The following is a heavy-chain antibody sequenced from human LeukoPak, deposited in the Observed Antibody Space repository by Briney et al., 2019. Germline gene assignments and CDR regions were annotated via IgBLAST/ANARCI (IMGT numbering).Heavy chain of an antibody. CDR2: IKKDGSEE. CDR3: ARDLSGVAGYTYGRGIDY. Sequence: GGSLRLSCAASGFTFSNYAMSWVRQAPGKGLEWVANIKKDGSEEYYVDSVKGRFTISRDNAKTSLYLQMNSLRAEDTAVYYCARDLSGVAGYTYGRGIDYWGQGTLVTVSS. CDR1: GFTFSNYA. D-gene: IGHD5-18*01. J-gene: IGHJ4*02. V-gene: IGHV3-7*01.